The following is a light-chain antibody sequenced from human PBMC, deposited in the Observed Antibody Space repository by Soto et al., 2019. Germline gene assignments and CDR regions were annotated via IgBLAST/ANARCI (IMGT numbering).Light chain of an antibody. CDR3: HQRQSWPRT. Sequence: EIVLTQSPATLSSFAGDRVTLSCSASQYINTRLAWYQHRPGQAPRLLIYQTSLRAAGIPARFSASGSGTDFTLTISDVQPEDFALYYCHQRQSWPRTFGQGTKVDIK. J-gene: IGKJ1*01. V-gene: IGKV3-11*01. CDR1: QYINTR. CDR2: QTS.